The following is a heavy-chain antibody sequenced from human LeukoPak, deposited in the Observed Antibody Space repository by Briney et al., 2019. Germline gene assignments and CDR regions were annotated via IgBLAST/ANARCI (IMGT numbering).Heavy chain of an antibody. CDR3: ARMVGYAYSDY. CDR1: GGTFSSYA. V-gene: IGHV1-69*01. Sequence: SVKVSCKASGGTFSSYAISWVRQAPGQGLEWMGGIIPIFGTANYAQKFQGRVSITADESTSTFYMELSSLRSEDTAIYYCARMVGYAYSDYWGQGTLVTVSS. J-gene: IGHJ4*02. D-gene: IGHD2-15*01. CDR2: IIPIFGTA.